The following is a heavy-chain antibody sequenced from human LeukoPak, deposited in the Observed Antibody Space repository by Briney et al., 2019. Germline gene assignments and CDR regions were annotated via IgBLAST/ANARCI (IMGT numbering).Heavy chain of an antibody. V-gene: IGHV3-13*04. Sequence: GGSLRLSCAASGLTFSTYDMHWVRQATGEGLEWVSGIGKGGDTYYVGSVKGRFTISRENAKNSLYLQMNSLRSGDTAVYYCARGGYGGFDVWGQGTVVTVSS. CDR2: IGKGGDT. J-gene: IGHJ3*01. D-gene: IGHD5-12*01. CDR1: GLTFSTYD. CDR3: ARGGYGGFDV.